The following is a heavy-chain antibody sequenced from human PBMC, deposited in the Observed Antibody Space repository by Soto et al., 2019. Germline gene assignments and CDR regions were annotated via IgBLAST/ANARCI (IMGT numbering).Heavy chain of an antibody. CDR1: GGTFNTFA. J-gene: IGHJ4*02. CDR2: IIPIFGPA. CDR3: ARAAKRSFDY. V-gene: IGHV1-69*06. Sequence: QVQLVQSGAEVKKPGSSVKVSCKASGGTFNTFAVSWVRQAPGQGLEWMGGIIPIFGPANYAQKFQGRVTSTADTSTSSAYMELSTLSSEDTVVYYCARAAKRSFDYWGQGTLVTVSS.